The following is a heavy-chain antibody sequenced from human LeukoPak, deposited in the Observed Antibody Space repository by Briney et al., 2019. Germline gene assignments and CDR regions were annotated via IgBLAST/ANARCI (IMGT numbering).Heavy chain of an antibody. CDR1: GFTFSDYH. Sequence: GGSLRLSCVASGFTFSDYHINWVRQAPGKGLEWVSSISSSSSYIYYADSVKGRFTISRDNAKNSLYLQMNSLRAEDTAVYYCAKDPFYDFHHLNWFDPWGQGTLVTVSS. J-gene: IGHJ5*02. V-gene: IGHV3-21*01. CDR2: ISSSSSYI. CDR3: AKDPFYDFHHLNWFDP. D-gene: IGHD3-3*01.